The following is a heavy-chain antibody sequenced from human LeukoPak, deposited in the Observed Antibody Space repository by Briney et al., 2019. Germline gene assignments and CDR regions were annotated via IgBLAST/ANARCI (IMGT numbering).Heavy chain of an antibody. Sequence: ASVKVSCKASGYTFTSYGISWVRQAPGQGLEWMGWISAYNGNTNYAQKLQGRVTMTTDTSTSTAYVELRSLRSDDTAVYYCARGPSAGYYYYGMDVWGQGTTVTVSS. D-gene: IGHD6-19*01. CDR1: GYTFTSYG. CDR2: ISAYNGNT. J-gene: IGHJ6*02. CDR3: ARGPSAGYYYYGMDV. V-gene: IGHV1-18*01.